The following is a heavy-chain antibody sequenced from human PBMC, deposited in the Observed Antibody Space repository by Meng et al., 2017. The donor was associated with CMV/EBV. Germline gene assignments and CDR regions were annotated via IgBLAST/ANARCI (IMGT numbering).Heavy chain of an antibody. J-gene: IGHJ4*02. CDR2: IKNDGSER. CDR1: GLPISNYW. D-gene: IGHD4-17*01. Sequence: LGVSGGGVVQPGGSLILSCAASGLPISNYWMSWVRQAPGKGLEWVANIKNDGSERYYVDSVKGRFSISRDNADNSLYLQMNNLRAEDTAVYYCRLGHYSQDWGQGTLVTVSS. CDR3: RLGHYSQD. V-gene: IGHV3-7*02.